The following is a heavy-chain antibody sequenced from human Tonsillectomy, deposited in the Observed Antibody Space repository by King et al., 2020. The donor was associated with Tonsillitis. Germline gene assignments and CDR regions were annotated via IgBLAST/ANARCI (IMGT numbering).Heavy chain of an antibody. CDR2: ISFDGSNK. CDR1: GFSFSSNG. V-gene: IGHV3-33*05. Sequence: QVQLVESGGGVVQPGRSLILSCAASGFSFSSNGMHWCRQAPGKGREGVAVISFDGSNKNYADSVKGRFTISRDNSNNTLFLHMNSLRADDTAVYYCARERLYSSGGGIDYWGQGALLSVSS. D-gene: IGHD6-19*01. J-gene: IGHJ4*02. CDR3: ARERLYSSGGGIDY.